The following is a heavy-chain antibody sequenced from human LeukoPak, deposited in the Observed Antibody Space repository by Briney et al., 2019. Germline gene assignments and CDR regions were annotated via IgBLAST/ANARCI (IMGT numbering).Heavy chain of an antibody. CDR3: ATQLSSGWPLRHLPFDY. D-gene: IGHD3-22*01. V-gene: IGHV1-24*01. J-gene: IGHJ4*02. Sequence: EASVKVSCEVSGYTLTELSMHWVRQAPGKGLEWMGGYDPADGETIYAQKFQGRVTMTEDTSTDTAYMELSSLRSEDTAVYYCATQLSSGWPLRHLPFDYWGQGTLVTVSS. CDR1: GYTLTELS. CDR2: YDPADGET.